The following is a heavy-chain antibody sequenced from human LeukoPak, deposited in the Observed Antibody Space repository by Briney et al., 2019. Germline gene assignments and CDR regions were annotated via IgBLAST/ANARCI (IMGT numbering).Heavy chain of an antibody. J-gene: IGHJ6*03. CDR2: ISSNGGST. D-gene: IGHD3-3*01. Sequence: GGALRLSGAASGFTFSSYAMHWVRQAPGKRLEYVTAISSNGGSTYYANSVKGRFTISRDNSKNTLYLQMGSLRAEDMAVYYCARGAGSGPYYYYMDVWGKGTTVTVSS. CDR3: ARGAGSGPYYYYMDV. CDR1: GFTFSSYA. V-gene: IGHV3-64*01.